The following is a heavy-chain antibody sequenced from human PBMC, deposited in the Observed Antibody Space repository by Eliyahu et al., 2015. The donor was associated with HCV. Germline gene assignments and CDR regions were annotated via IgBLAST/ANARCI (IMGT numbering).Heavy chain of an antibody. CDR1: GASISSXYYC. Sequence: QLRLQESGSGLVKPSQTLSLTXAVSGASISSXYYCWNWIRQAPGKGLEWIGNIYYSGNTYYNPSLKSRVTISIDRSKNQFSLKLTSVTAADTAVYYCARSVENGDEAFDIWGQGTMVTVFS. V-gene: IGHV4-30-2*01. CDR3: ARSVENGDEAFDI. CDR2: IYYSGNT. D-gene: IGHD7-27*01. J-gene: IGHJ3*02.